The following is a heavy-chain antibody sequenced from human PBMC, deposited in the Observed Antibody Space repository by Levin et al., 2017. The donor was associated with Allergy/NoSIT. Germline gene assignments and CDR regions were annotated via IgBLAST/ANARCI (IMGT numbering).Heavy chain of an antibody. J-gene: IGHJ4*01. CDR1: ALTSSNQG. Sequence: GGSLRLSCGDSALTSSNQGMHWVRQAPGKGLEWVAGISFDGTKKYYIDSVRGRFTISRSNSRTPPSLQMSNLRPEDTAVYYCAQQREARLNYWGHGAVVTVS. CDR2: ISFDGTKK. V-gene: IGHV3-30*03. D-gene: IGHD6-6*01. CDR3: AQQREARLNY.